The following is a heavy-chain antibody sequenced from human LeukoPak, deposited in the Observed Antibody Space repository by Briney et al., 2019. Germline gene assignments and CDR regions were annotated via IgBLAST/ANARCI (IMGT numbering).Heavy chain of an antibody. V-gene: IGHV5-51*01. CDR3: ARPPSYGSGYDSWSFDI. D-gene: IGHD5-12*01. Sequence: GESLKISCKGSGYSSTSYWIGWVRQMPGKGLEWMGIIYPGDSDTRYSPSFQGQVTISADKSISTAYLQWSSLKASDTAMYYCARPPSYGSGYDSWSFDIWGQGTMVTVSS. J-gene: IGHJ3*02. CDR2: IYPGDSDT. CDR1: GYSSTSYW.